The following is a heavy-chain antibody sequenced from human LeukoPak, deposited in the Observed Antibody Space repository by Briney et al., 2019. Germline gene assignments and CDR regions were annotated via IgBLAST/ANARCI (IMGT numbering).Heavy chain of an antibody. V-gene: IGHV1-69*04. Sequence: ASVKVSCKASGGTFSSYAISWVRQAPGQGLEWMGRIIPILGIANYAQKFQGRVTITADKSTSTAYMELSSLRSEDTAVYYCARGPYPDTANMDVWGKGTTVTVSS. D-gene: IGHD5-18*01. CDR1: GGTFSSYA. CDR2: IIPILGIA. CDR3: ARGPYPDTANMDV. J-gene: IGHJ6*03.